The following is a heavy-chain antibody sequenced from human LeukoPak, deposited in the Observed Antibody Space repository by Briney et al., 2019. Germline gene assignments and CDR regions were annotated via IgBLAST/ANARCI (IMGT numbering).Heavy chain of an antibody. V-gene: IGHV3-23*01. D-gene: IGHD3-10*01. CDR1: GLTFSNSA. J-gene: IGHJ5*02. CDR2: ISGETNNT. CDR3: AKRYSDGGFDP. Sequence: HPGGSLRLSCVAFGLTFSNSAMTWVRQGPGKGLEWVSSISGETNNTYYSDSVKGRFTVSRDNSKNTVFLQMNDLTIEDTAIYYCAKRYSDGGFDPWGQGTLVTVSS.